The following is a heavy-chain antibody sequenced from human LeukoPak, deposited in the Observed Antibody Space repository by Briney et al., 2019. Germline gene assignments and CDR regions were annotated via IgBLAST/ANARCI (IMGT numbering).Heavy chain of an antibody. Sequence: GGSLRLSCATSGFTFSSHWMTWVRQAPGKGLEWVAFIRYDGSNKYYADSVKGRFTISRDNSKNTLYLQMNSLRAEDTAVYYCAKGGYQLLRYFDYWGQGTLVTVSS. CDR1: GFTFSSHW. D-gene: IGHD2-2*01. J-gene: IGHJ4*02. V-gene: IGHV3-30*02. CDR2: IRYDGSNK. CDR3: AKGGYQLLRYFDY.